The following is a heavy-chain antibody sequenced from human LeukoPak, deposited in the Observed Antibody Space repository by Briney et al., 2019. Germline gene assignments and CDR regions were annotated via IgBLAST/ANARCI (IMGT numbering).Heavy chain of an antibody. CDR2: INPNGGGT. CDR1: GYTFTGYY. Sequence: ASVKVSCKASGYTFTGYYMHWVRQAPGQGLEWMGWINPNGGGTNYAQKFQGGVTMTRDTSISTAYMELSRLRSDDTAVYYCARGTGTTRGLHYWGQGTLVTVSS. D-gene: IGHD1-1*01. CDR3: ARGTGTTRGLHY. J-gene: IGHJ4*02. V-gene: IGHV1-2*02.